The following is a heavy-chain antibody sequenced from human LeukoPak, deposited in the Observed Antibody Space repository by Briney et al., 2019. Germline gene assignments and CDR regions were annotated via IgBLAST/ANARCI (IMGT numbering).Heavy chain of an antibody. CDR2: IYTSGST. CDR1: GGSISSYY. V-gene: IGHV4-4*07. CDR3: AGYARSGYWAYYYYYMDV. D-gene: IGHD3-3*01. Sequence: SETLSLTCTVSGGSISSYYWSWIRQPAGKGLEWIGRIYTSGSTNYNPSLKSRVTMSVDTSKNQFSPKLSSVTAADTAVYYCAGYARSGYWAYYYYYMDVWGKGTTVTVSS. J-gene: IGHJ6*03.